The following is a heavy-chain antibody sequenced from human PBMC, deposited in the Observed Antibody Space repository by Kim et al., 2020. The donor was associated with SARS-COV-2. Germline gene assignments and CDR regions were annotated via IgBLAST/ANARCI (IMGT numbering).Heavy chain of an antibody. CDR2: IRSKANGGPT. D-gene: IGHD3-10*01. CDR1: GFTFSNAG. CDR3: TTVTEGYGWGDY. J-gene: IGHJ4*02. Sequence: GGSLRLSCAASGFTFSNAGMSWVRQAPGKGLEWVGRIRSKANGGPTDYAAPVQGRFTISRDDSKLTLYLQMNSLKTEDTAVYYCTTVTEGYGWGDYWGQGTLVTVSS. V-gene: IGHV3-15*01.